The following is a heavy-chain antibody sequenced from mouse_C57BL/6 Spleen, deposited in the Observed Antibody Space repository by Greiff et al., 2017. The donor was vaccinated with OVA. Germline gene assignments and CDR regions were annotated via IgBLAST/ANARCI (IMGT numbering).Heavy chain of an antibody. CDR1: GYAFSSSW. V-gene: IGHV1-82*01. J-gene: IGHJ3*01. D-gene: IGHD2-3*01. CDR3: ARGDGLLLFAY. CDR2: IYPGDGDT. Sequence: QVQLQQSGPELVKPGASVKISCKASGYAFSSSWMNWVKQRPGKGLEWIGRIYPGDGDTNYNGKFKGKATLTADISSSTAYMQLSSLTSEDSAVYFCARGDGLLLFAYWGQGTLVTVSA.